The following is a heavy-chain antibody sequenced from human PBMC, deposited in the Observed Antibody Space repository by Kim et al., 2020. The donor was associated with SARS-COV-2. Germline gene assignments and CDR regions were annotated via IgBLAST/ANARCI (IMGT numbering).Heavy chain of an antibody. D-gene: IGHD2-2*01. CDR3: ARVSYASGWYDS. V-gene: IGHV3-30-3*01. Sequence: GGSLRLSCAASGFTFSTYAMHWVRQAPGKGLEWVAAISDDGSKKYYADSVKGRFTISRDNSKITLYLQMNSLGAEDTAVYYCARVSYASGWYDSWGQGTLVTVSS. J-gene: IGHJ5*01. CDR2: ISDDGSKK. CDR1: GFTFSTYA.